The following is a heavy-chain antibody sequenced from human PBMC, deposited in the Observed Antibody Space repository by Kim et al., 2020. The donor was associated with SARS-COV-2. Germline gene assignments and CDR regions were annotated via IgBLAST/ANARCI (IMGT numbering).Heavy chain of an antibody. CDR1: GFTVSSNY. J-gene: IGHJ4*02. CDR2: IYSGGST. V-gene: IGHV3-66*01. CDR3: ARISYGSGSYYFDY. D-gene: IGHD3-10*01. Sequence: GGSLRLSCAASGFTVSSNYMSWVRQAPGKGLEWVSVIYSGGSTYYADSVKGRFTISRDNSKNTLYLQMNSLRAEDTAVYYCARISYGSGSYYFDYWGQGTLVTVSS.